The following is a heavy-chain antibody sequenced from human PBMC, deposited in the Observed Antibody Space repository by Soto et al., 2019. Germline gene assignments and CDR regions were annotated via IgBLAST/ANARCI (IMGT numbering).Heavy chain of an antibody. D-gene: IGHD6-19*01. Sequence: GGSLRLSCAASGFTFSGSAMHWVRQASGKGLEWVGRIRSKANSYATAYAASVKGRFTISRDDSKNTAYLQMNSLKTEDTAVYYCTRPGFSIAVAASDYWGQGTLVTVSS. CDR1: GFTFSGSA. J-gene: IGHJ4*02. CDR3: TRPGFSIAVAASDY. CDR2: IRSKANSYAT. V-gene: IGHV3-73*01.